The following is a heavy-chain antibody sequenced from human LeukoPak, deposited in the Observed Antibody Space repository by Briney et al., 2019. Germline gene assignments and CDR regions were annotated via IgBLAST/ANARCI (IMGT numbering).Heavy chain of an antibody. J-gene: IGHJ4*02. V-gene: IGHV3-30*01. Sequence: GRSLRLSCAASGFTFSSYAMHWVRQAPGKGLEWVAVISYDGSNKYYADSVKGRFTISRDNSKNTLYPQMNSLRAEDTAVYYCASLMVYDMPPSDYWGQGTLVTVSP. CDR2: ISYDGSNK. CDR3: ASLMVYDMPPSDY. CDR1: GFTFSSYA. D-gene: IGHD2-8*01.